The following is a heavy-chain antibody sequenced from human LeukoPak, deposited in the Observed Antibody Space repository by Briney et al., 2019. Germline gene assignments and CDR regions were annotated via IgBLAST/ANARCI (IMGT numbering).Heavy chain of an antibody. D-gene: IGHD3-10*01. V-gene: IGHV3-30*04. CDR2: ISYDGSNK. CDR1: GFTFSTYA. Sequence: GGSLRLSCAASGFTFSTYAMHWVRQAPGKGLEWVAVISYDGSNKYYADSVKGRFTISRDNSKNTLYLQMNSLRAEDTAVYYCARVGGDLYGSGSYYNFDYWGQGTLVTVSS. J-gene: IGHJ4*02. CDR3: ARVGGDLYGSGSYYNFDY.